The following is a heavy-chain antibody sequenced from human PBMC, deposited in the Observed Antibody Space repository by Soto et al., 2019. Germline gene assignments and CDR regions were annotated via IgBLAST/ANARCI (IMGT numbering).Heavy chain of an antibody. D-gene: IGHD1-1*01. J-gene: IGHJ5*02. V-gene: IGHV4-4*07. Sequence: TSETLSLTCTVSGASISGFYWSWIRKSAGKGLEWIGRIYATGTTDYNPSLKSRVMMSVDTSKKQFSLKLRSVTAADTAVYYCVRDGTKTLRDWFDPWGQGISVTVSS. CDR2: IYATGTT. CDR3: VRDGTKTLRDWFDP. CDR1: GASISGFY.